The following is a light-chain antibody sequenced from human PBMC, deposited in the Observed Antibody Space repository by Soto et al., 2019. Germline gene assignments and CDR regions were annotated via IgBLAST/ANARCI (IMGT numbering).Light chain of an antibody. CDR2: LNSDGSH. Sequence: QAVVTQSPSASASLGASVKLTCTLSSGHSSYAIAWHQQQPEKGPRYLMKLNSDGSHSKGDGIPDRFSGSSSGAERYLTISSLQSEDEADYYCQTWXTGVXXXGGTKXTVL. CDR3: QTWXTGVX. J-gene: IGLJ2*01. CDR1: SGHSSYA. V-gene: IGLV4-69*02.